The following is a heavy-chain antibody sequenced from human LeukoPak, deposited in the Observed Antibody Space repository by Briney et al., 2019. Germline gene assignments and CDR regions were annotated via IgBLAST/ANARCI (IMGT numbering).Heavy chain of an antibody. CDR2: INPNSGDT. Sequence: ASVKVSCKASGYTFTDYYVHWVRQAPGQGLEWMGRINPNSGDTNHAQKFQGRVTMTRDTSISTAYMELSSLRCDDTAVYYCARAVIRGIHFDYWGQGALVTVSS. J-gene: IGHJ4*02. CDR1: GYTFTDYY. CDR3: ARAVIRGIHFDY. D-gene: IGHD3-10*01. V-gene: IGHV1-2*06.